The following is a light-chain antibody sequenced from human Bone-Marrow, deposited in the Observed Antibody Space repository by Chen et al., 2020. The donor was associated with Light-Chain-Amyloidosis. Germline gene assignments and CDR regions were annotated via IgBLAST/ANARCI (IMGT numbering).Light chain of an antibody. CDR1: SGSIATNY. CDR3: QSYQGSSQGV. J-gene: IGLJ3*02. Sequence: NFMLTQPHPVSESPGKTVIISCPRSSGSIATNYVQWYQQCPGSSPTTVIYEDDQRPSGVPVRFSGSIDRSSNSASLTISGLKTEDEADYYCQSYQGSSQGVFGGGTKLTVL. CDR2: EDD. V-gene: IGLV6-57*01.